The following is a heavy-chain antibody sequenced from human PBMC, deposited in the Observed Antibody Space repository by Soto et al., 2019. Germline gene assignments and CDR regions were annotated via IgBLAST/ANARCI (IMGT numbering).Heavy chain of an antibody. D-gene: IGHD2-8*01. Sequence: ASVKVSCKASGHTFIKYGISWVRQAPGQGLEWMGWISPYNDNTYYAQNLQGRVTVTTDTSTSTVYMELRSMRSDDTAVYYCATTGVDCTKGVCYDYWGQGTLVTVSS. CDR3: ATTGVDCTKGVCYDY. J-gene: IGHJ4*02. V-gene: IGHV1-18*01. CDR2: ISPYNDNT. CDR1: GHTFIKYG.